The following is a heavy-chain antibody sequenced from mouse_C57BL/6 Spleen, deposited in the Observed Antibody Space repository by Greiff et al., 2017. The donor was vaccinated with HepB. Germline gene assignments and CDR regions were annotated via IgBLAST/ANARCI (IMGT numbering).Heavy chain of an antibody. D-gene: IGHD2-12*01. CDR2: IYPGDGDT. Sequence: QVQLKESGPELVKPGASVKISCKASGYAFSSSWMNWVKQRTGKGLEWIGRIYPGDGDTNYNGKFKGKATLTADKSSSTAYMQLSSLTSEDSAVYFCAGLRQTFDYWGQGTTLTVSS. V-gene: IGHV1-82*01. J-gene: IGHJ2*01. CDR3: AGLRQTFDY. CDR1: GYAFSSSW.